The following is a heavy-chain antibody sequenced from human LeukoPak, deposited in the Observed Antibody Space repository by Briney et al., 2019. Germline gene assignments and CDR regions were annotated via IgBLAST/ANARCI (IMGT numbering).Heavy chain of an antibody. V-gene: IGHV1-18*01. CDR1: GYTFTNYG. CDR2: ISGYNDNT. D-gene: IGHD1-26*01. CDR3: ARGGTSTDDY. Sequence: DSVKVSCKASGYTFTNYGIGWVRQAPGQGLEWMGWISGYNDNTNYAQKFQGRLTVTTDTSTSATYMELRSLRSDDTAVYYCARGGTSTDDYWGQGTLVTVSS. J-gene: IGHJ4*02.